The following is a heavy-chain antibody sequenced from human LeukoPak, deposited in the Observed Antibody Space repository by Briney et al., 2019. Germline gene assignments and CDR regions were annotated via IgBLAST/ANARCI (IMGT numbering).Heavy chain of an antibody. CDR2: IYLRGNT. CDR3: ARGTITTVTDS. D-gene: IGHD4-17*01. Sequence: SGTLSLTCAISGGSISSSNWWTWVRQPPGKGLEWVGEIYLRGNTNYNPSLESRATISVDESKTQLSLRLESVTAADTAVYYCARGTITTVTDSWGPGTLVTVSS. V-gene: IGHV4-4*02. CDR1: GGSISSSNW. J-gene: IGHJ4*02.